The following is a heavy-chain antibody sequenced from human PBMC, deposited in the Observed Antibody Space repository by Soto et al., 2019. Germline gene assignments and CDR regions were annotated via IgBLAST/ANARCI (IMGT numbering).Heavy chain of an antibody. CDR1: GFTFSSYA. D-gene: IGHD5-18*01. V-gene: IGHV3-30-3*01. CDR3: ARGLPDY. CDR2: ISYDGSNK. J-gene: IGHJ4*02. Sequence: GGSLRLSCAASGFTFSSYAMHWVRQAPGKGLEWVAVISYDGSNKYYADSVKGRFTISRDNSKNTLYLQMNSLRAEDTAVYYCARGLPDYWGQGTRVTVAS.